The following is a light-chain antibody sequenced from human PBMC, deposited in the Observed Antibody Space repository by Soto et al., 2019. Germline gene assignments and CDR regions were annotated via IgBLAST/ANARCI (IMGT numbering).Light chain of an antibody. Sequence: DIPMTQSPSTLSASVGDRVTITCRASQSLSGWLAWYQQKPGKAPNLLIYKASTLESGVPSRFSGNGSGTEFTLTISSLQSDDFATYYCQQYKSYSYTFGQGTKVEIK. J-gene: IGKJ2*01. CDR1: QSLSGW. CDR3: QQYKSYSYT. CDR2: KAS. V-gene: IGKV1-5*03.